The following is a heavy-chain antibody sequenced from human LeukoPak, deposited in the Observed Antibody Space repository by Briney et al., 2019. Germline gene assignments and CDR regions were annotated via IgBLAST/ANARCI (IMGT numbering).Heavy chain of an antibody. Sequence: GGSLRLSCAASGFTVSSNYMSWVRQAPGKGLEWVSVIYSGGSTYYADSVKGRFTISRDNSKNTLYLQMNSLRAEDTAVYYCARDAHGYGDLDYWGQGTLVTVSS. D-gene: IGHD5-18*01. CDR2: IYSGGST. CDR1: GFTVSSNY. CDR3: ARDAHGYGDLDY. J-gene: IGHJ4*02. V-gene: IGHV3-53*01.